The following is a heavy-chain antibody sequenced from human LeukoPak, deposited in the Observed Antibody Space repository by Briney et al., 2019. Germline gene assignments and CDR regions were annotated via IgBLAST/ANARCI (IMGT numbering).Heavy chain of an antibody. V-gene: IGHV5-51*01. Sequence: GESLKISCKDSRYSFTNYWIGWVRQMPGKGLEWMGIIYPGDSNTTYSPSFQGQVTISADKSISTAYLQWSSLKASDTAIYYCAKRPGRHAPWVYWGQGTLVTVSS. CDR2: IYPGDSNT. D-gene: IGHD1-1*01. J-gene: IGHJ4*02. CDR1: RYSFTNYW. CDR3: AKRPGRHAPWVY.